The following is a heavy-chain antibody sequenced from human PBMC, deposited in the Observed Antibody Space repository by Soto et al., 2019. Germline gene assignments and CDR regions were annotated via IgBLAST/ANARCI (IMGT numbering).Heavy chain of an antibody. V-gene: IGHV5-51*01. CDR1: GYSFTSYW. Sequence: GESLKISCKGSGYSFTSYWIGWVRQMPGKGLEWMGIIYPGDSDTRYSPSFQGQVTISADKSISTAYLQWSSLKASDTAMYYCARHEVDIVATTHFDYWGQGTLVTAPQ. CDR2: IYPGDSDT. D-gene: IGHD5-12*01. J-gene: IGHJ4*02. CDR3: ARHEVDIVATTHFDY.